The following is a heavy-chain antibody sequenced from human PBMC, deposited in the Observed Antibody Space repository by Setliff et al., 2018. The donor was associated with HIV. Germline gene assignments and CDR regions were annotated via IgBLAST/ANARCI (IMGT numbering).Heavy chain of an antibody. Sequence: PGGSLRLSCAASGFTFTSYAMNWVRQAPGKGLEWVSSISGSGSTTYYADSVKGRLTISRDNSQNALYLHMNSLRAEDTAVYYCATQTGFYNSHWYDYWGQGTRVTDSS. CDR1: GFTFTSYA. V-gene: IGHV3-23*01. D-gene: IGHD6-13*01. J-gene: IGHJ4*02. CDR3: ATQTGFYNSHWYDY. CDR2: ISGSGSTT.